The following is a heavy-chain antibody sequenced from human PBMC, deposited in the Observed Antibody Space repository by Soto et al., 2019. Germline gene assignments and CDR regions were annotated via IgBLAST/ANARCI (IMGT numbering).Heavy chain of an antibody. V-gene: IGHV4-31*03. J-gene: IGHJ4*02. D-gene: IGHD3-10*01. CDR1: GGSISSGGYY. CDR2: IYYSGST. CDR3: ARDSRAGSGSYVGY. Sequence: QVQLQESGPGLVKPSQTLSLTCTVSGGSISSGGYYWSWIRQHPGKGLEWIGYIYYSGSTYYNPSLKSRVTISVDTSKNQFSLKLSSVTAADTAVDYWARDSRAGSGSYVGYWGQGTLVTVSS.